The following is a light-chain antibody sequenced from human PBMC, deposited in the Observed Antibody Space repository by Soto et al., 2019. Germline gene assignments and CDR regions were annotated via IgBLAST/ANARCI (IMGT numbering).Light chain of an antibody. CDR3: QVLDSSSDHVI. Sequence: SYELTQPPSVSVAPGQTASITCGGNVIGSISVHWYQQKPGQAPVLVVFDDSDRPSGIPERFSGSNSRNTATLTISRVEAGDEADYYCQVLDSSSDHVIFGGGTKVTVL. CDR1: VIGSIS. CDR2: DDS. V-gene: IGLV3-21*02. J-gene: IGLJ2*01.